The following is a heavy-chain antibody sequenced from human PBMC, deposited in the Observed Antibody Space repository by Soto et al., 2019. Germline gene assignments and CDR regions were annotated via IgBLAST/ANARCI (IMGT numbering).Heavy chain of an antibody. CDR2: INGDGRST. CDR3: ARAQYLADDAFDI. J-gene: IGHJ3*02. CDR1: GFISRSYW. D-gene: IGHD2-2*01. V-gene: IGHV3-74*01. Sequence: GGSLRLSCAASGFISRSYWMHWVRQVPGKGLVWVSRINGDGRSTSYADSVKGRFTISRDNAKDTLYLQMNSLRADDTAVYYCARAQYLADDAFDIWGQGAMVTVSS.